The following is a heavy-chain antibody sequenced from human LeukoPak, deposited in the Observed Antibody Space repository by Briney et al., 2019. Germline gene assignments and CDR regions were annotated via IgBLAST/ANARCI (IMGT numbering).Heavy chain of an antibody. CDR1: GGSISSYY. Sequence: NASETLSLTCTVSGGSISSYYWSWIRQPPGKGLEWIGYIYYSGSTNYNPSLESRVTISVDTSKNQFSLKLSSVTAADTAVYYCARVCGDIVVVPAATDYYYYYGMDVWGQGTTVTVSS. D-gene: IGHD2-2*01. J-gene: IGHJ6*02. V-gene: IGHV4-59*08. CDR3: ARVCGDIVVVPAATDYYYYYGMDV. CDR2: IYYSGST.